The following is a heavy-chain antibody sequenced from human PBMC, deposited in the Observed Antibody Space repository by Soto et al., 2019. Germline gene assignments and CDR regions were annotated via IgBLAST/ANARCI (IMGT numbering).Heavy chain of an antibody. D-gene: IGHD3-22*01. V-gene: IGHV3-11*01. CDR1: GFTFSDYY. Sequence: GGSLRLSCAASGFTFSDYYMSWIRQAPGKGLEWVSYISTSGSTIYYGDSVKGRFTISRDNAKNSLYLQMNSLRAEDTAVCYCAREPYYYDSSGYHGAFDIWGQGTMVTVSS. CDR3: AREPYYYDSSGYHGAFDI. CDR2: ISTSGSTI. J-gene: IGHJ3*02.